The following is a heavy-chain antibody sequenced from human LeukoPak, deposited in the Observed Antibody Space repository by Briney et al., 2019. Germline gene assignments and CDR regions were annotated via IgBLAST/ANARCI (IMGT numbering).Heavy chain of an antibody. Sequence: SETLSLTCAVYGGSFSGYYWSWIRQPPGKGLEWIGEINHSGSTNYNPSLKSRVTISVDTSKNQFSLKLSSVTAADTAVYYCARAALDYWFDPWGQGTLVTVSS. CDR2: INHSGST. CDR3: ARAALDYWFDP. J-gene: IGHJ5*02. V-gene: IGHV4-34*01. CDR1: GGSFSGYY. D-gene: IGHD3/OR15-3a*01.